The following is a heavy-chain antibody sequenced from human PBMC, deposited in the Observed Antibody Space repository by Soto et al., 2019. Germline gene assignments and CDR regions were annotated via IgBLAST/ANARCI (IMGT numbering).Heavy chain of an antibody. CDR1: GFGFGGFA. D-gene: IGHD7-27*01. CDR2: IRATGDTT. Sequence: EVQLLESGGGLVQPGGSLRLSCAASGFGFGGFAMNWVRQAPGKGLEWVSAIRATGDTTHYADSVKGRFTISRDNSKNILYLQMNGLRAQDTALYYCAKENGILGANWGIFQSWGQGTLVTVSS. CDR3: AKENGILGANWGIFQS. J-gene: IGHJ5*02. V-gene: IGHV3-23*01.